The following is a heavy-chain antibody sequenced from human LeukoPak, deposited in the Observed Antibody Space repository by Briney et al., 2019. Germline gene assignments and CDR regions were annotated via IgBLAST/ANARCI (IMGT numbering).Heavy chain of an antibody. V-gene: IGHV1-18*01. Sequence: ASVKVSCKASGYTFTSYGISWVRQAPGQGLEWMGWISAYNGNTNYAQKLQGRVTMTTDTSTSTAYMELRSLRSDDTAVYYCARQSGYSSSWYLLDYWGQGTLVTVSS. CDR1: GYTFTSYG. CDR3: ARQSGYSSSWYLLDY. J-gene: IGHJ4*02. CDR2: ISAYNGNT. D-gene: IGHD6-13*01.